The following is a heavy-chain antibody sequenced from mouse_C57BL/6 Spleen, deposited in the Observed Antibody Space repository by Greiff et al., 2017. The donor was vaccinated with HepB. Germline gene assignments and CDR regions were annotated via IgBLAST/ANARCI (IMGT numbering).Heavy chain of an antibody. V-gene: IGHV1-80*01. CDR2: IYPGDGDT. D-gene: IGHD1-1*02. CDR3: AREDDYDYYAMDY. J-gene: IGHJ4*01. CDR1: GYAFSSYW. Sequence: QVQLKQSGAELVKPGASVKISCKASGYAFSSYWMNWVKQRPGKGLEWIGQIYPGDGDTNYNGKFKGKATLTADKSSSTAYMQLSSLTSEDSAVYFCAREDDYDYYAMDYWGQGTSVTVSS.